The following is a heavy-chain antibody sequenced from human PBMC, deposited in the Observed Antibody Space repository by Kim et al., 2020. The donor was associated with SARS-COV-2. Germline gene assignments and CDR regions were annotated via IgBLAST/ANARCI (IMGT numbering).Heavy chain of an antibody. CDR2: ISSSSSTI. D-gene: IGHD3-22*01. CDR1: GFTFSSYS. J-gene: IGHJ3*02. V-gene: IGHV3-48*04. Sequence: GGSLRLSCAASGFTFSSYSMNWVRQAPGKGLEWVSYISSSSSTIYYADSVKGRFTISRDNAKNSLYLQMNSLRAEDTAVYYCARDSTYYYDSSGYYQDAFDIWGQGTMVTVSS. CDR3: ARDSTYYYDSSGYYQDAFDI.